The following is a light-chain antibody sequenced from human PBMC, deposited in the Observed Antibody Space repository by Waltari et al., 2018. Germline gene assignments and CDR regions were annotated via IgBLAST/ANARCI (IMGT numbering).Light chain of an antibody. CDR3: QSYDSSLSGSWV. CDR2: GNS. V-gene: IGLV1-40*01. CDR1: RSNIGAGYD. J-gene: IGLJ3*02. Sequence: QSVLTQPPSVSGAPGQRVTISCTGSRSNIGAGYDVHWYKQLPGTAPKLLIYGNSNRPSGVRDRFSGSKSGTSASLAITGLQAEDEADYYCQSYDSSLSGSWVFGGGTKLTVL.